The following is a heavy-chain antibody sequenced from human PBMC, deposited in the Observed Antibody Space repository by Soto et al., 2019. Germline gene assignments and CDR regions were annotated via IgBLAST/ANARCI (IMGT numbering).Heavy chain of an antibody. Sequence: EVQLLESGGGLVQPEGSLRLSCAASGFTFSSHAMSWVRQAPGKGLEWVSAISYSGTTTYYAESVKGRFTISRDNSKNTLYLQMNSLRVEATAIYYCAKRFTLFGEVKLSPDFDYWGPGTLVTVSS. CDR3: AKRFTLFGEVKLSPDFDY. CDR1: GFTFSSHA. D-gene: IGHD3-3*01. J-gene: IGHJ4*02. CDR2: ISYSGTTT. V-gene: IGHV3-23*01.